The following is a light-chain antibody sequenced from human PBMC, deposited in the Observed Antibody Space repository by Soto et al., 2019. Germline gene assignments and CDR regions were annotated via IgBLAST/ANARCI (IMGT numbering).Light chain of an antibody. CDR1: QTIMTY. V-gene: IGKV1-39*01. CDR2: AAS. CDR3: QQSYNSPQT. Sequence: DIQMTQSPSSLSASVGDDATITCRASQTIMTYLNWYQLKPGKPPRLLIYAASSLQSGVPSRFSGSGSGTDFTLTISSLQPEDFATYSCQQSYNSPQTFGRGTKVDIK. J-gene: IGKJ1*01.